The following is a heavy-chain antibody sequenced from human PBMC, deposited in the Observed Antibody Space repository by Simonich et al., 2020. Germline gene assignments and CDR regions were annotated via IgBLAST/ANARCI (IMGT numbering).Heavy chain of an antibody. J-gene: IGHJ6*02. CDR3: ARVGYSNYYYYGMDV. CDR2: IYHHGRT. CDR1: GYSISSGYY. D-gene: IGHD6-13*01. V-gene: IGHV4-38-2*01. Sequence: QVQLQESGPGLVKPSETLSLTCAVSGYSISSGYYWGWIRQPPGKGLEWIGSIYHHGRTYYNPSLKSRITISVDTSKNQFSLKLSSVTAADTAVYYCARVGYSNYYYYGMDVWGQGTTVTVSS.